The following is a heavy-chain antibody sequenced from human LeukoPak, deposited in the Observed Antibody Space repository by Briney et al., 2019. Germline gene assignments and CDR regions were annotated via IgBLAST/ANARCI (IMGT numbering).Heavy chain of an antibody. CDR2: INPSGGST. CDR1: GYIFTSYY. V-gene: IGHV1-46*01. Sequence: VASVKLSCKASGYIFTSYYMNWVRQAPGQGLEWMGIINPSGGSTSYAQKFQGRVTMTRDTSTSTIYMDLSSLSSEDTAVYYCSRARFVDYWGQGTLVTVSS. J-gene: IGHJ4*02. D-gene: IGHD3-3*01. CDR3: SRARFVDY.